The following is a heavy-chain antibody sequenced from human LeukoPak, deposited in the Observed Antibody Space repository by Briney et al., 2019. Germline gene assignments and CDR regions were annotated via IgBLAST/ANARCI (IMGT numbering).Heavy chain of an antibody. Sequence: ASVKVSCTASGYTFTSYGISWVRQAPGQGLEWMGWINTYNGNANYAQKLQGRVTMTTDTSTSTANMELRSLRSDDTAVYYCARAPGYCSTTSCYSFYYYYYMDFWGKGTTVTVSS. CDR2: INTYNGNA. V-gene: IGHV1-18*01. D-gene: IGHD2-2*02. CDR1: GYTFTSYG. J-gene: IGHJ6*03. CDR3: ARAPGYCSTTSCYSFYYYYYMDF.